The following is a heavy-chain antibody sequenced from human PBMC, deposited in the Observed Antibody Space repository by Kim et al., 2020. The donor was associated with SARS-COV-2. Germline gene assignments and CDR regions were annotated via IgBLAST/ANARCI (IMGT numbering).Heavy chain of an antibody. CDR3: ARTKAGATMYYCYGMDV. V-gene: IGHV1-69*01. D-gene: IGHD1-26*01. Sequence: FRGRVTITADESTSTAYMELSSLRSEDTAVYYCARTKAGATMYYCYGMDVWGQGTTVTVSS. J-gene: IGHJ6*02.